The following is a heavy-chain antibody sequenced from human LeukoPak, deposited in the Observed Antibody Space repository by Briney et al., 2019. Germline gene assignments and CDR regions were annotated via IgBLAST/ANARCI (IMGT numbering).Heavy chain of an antibody. V-gene: IGHV3-23*01. CDR3: ARDQRAIVVVITPGY. CDR2: ISGSGDPT. CDR1: GFTFSNYA. Sequence: PGGSLRLSCAASGFTFSNYAMSWVRQAPGKGLEWVSFISGSGDPTYYADSVKGRFTISRDNSKNTLYLQMNSLRAEDTAVYYCARDQRAIVVVITPGYWGQGTLVTVSS. J-gene: IGHJ4*02. D-gene: IGHD3-22*01.